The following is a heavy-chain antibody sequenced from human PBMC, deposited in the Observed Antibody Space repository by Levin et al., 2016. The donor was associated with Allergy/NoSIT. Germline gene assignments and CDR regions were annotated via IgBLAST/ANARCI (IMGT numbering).Heavy chain of an antibody. V-gene: IGHV3-23*01. CDR1: GFTFSSYA. CDR3: ALYYYDPPFDC. CDR2: ISGSGGST. Sequence: ETLSLTCAASGFTFSSYAMSWVRQAPGKGLEWVSAISGSGGSTYYADSVKGRFTISRDNSKNTLYLQMNSLRAEDTAVYYCALYYYDPPFDCWGQGTLVTVSS. D-gene: IGHD3-22*01. J-gene: IGHJ4*02.